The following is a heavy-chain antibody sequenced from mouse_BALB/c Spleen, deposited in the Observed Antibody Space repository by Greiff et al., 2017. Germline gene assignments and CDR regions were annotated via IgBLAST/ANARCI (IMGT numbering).Heavy chain of an antibody. V-gene: IGHV1-67*01. J-gene: IGHJ1*01. CDR3: ARWGLRQDWYFDV. CDR1: GYTFTDYA. CDR2: ISTYYGNT. D-gene: IGHD2-2*01. Sequence: QVQLKQSGPELVRPGVSVKISCKGSGYTFTDYAMHWVKQSHAKSLEWIGVISTYYGNTNYNQKFKGKATMTVDKSSSTAYMELARLTSEDSAIYYCARWGLRQDWYFDVWGAGTTVTVSS.